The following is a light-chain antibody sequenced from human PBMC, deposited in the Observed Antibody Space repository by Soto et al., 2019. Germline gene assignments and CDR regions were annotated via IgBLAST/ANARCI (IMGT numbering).Light chain of an antibody. J-gene: IGLJ1*01. CDR3: CSYAGSSSFYV. CDR2: EVS. Sequence: QSVLTQPASVSGSPGQSITISRTGTSSDVGSYNFVSWYQQHPGKAPKLMIYEVSKWPSGVSNRFSGSKSGNTASLTISGLQAEDEADYYCCSYAGSSSFYVFGTGTQLTVL. V-gene: IGLV2-23*02. CDR1: SSDVGSYNF.